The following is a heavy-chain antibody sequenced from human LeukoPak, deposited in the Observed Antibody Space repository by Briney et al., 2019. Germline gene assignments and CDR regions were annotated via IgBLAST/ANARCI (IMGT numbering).Heavy chain of an antibody. Sequence: ASVKVSCKASGYTFTSYYMHWVRQAPGQGLEWMGIIDPSGGSTSYAQRFQGRVTMTRDTSTSTVYMELSSLTSEDTAVYYCAREQSDITVVAQAYFQYWGQGTLVTVSS. J-gene: IGHJ1*01. CDR1: GYTFTSYY. CDR2: IDPSGGST. D-gene: IGHD6-19*01. V-gene: IGHV1-46*01. CDR3: AREQSDITVVAQAYFQY.